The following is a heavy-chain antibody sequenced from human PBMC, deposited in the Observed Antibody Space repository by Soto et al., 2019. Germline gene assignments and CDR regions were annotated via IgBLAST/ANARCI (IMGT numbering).Heavy chain of an antibody. V-gene: IGHV4-31*03. CDR1: GGSISSGGYY. J-gene: IGHJ4*02. Sequence: PSETLSLTCTVSGGSISSGGYYWSWIRQHPGKGLEWIGYIYYSGSTYYIPSLKSRVTISVDTSKNQFSLKLSSVTAADTAVYYCARESHTAMVYFDYWGQGXLVT. D-gene: IGHD5-18*01. CDR3: ARESHTAMVYFDY. CDR2: IYYSGST.